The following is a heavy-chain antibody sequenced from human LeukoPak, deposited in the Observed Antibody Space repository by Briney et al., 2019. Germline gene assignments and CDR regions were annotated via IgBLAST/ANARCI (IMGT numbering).Heavy chain of an antibody. CDR1: GYTFTGYY. J-gene: IGHJ4*02. CDR3: ARDVGFYYYDSRGYGPVDY. CDR2: INPNSGGT. V-gene: IGHV1-2*02. Sequence: ASVKVSCKASGYTFTGYYMHWVRQAPGRGLEWMGWINPNSGGTNYAQKFQGRVTMTRDTSISTAYMELNRLTSDDTAVYYCARDVGFYYYDSRGYGPVDYWGQGTLVTVSS. D-gene: IGHD3-22*01.